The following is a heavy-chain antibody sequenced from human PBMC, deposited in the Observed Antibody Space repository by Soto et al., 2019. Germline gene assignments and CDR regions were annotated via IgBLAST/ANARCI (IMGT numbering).Heavy chain of an antibody. CDR3: AKDIPNCSGGSCYAFDI. CDR2: ISGSGGST. Sequence: GGSLRLSCAASGFTFSSYAMSWVRQAPGKGLEWVSAISGSGGSTYYADSVKGRFTISRDNSKNTLYLQMNSLRAEDTAVYYCAKDIPNCSGGSCYAFDIWGQGTMVTVSS. J-gene: IGHJ3*02. V-gene: IGHV3-23*01. CDR1: GFTFSSYA. D-gene: IGHD2-15*01.